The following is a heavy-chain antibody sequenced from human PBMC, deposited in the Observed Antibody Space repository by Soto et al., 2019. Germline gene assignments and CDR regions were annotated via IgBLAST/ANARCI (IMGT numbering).Heavy chain of an antibody. J-gene: IGHJ3*02. Sequence: EVQLLESGGGVVQPGGSLRLSCAASGFTFSAYAMSWVRQAPGKGLQWVSGVGGSDTDKHYADSVRGRFTVSRDNSKNTLDLQMKTLRADDTAVYYCAKDATAVNGVWDPFDMWGQGTEVTVSS. CDR3: AKDATAVNGVWDPFDM. V-gene: IGHV3-23*01. CDR1: GFTFSAYA. CDR2: VGGSDTDK. D-gene: IGHD2-8*01.